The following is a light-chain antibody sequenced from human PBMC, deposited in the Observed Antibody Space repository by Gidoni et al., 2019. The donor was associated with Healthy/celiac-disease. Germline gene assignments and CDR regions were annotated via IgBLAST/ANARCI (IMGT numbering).Light chain of an antibody. J-gene: IGLJ1*01. CDR3: QSADSSGTYYV. CDR2: KDS. V-gene: IGLV3-25*03. CDR1: ALPKQY. Sequence: SYELPQPPSVSVSPGQTARITCSGDALPKQYAYWYQQKPGLAPVLLIYKDSERPSGIPERFSGASSGTTVTLTISGVQAEDEADYYCQSADSSGTYYVFGTGTKVTVL.